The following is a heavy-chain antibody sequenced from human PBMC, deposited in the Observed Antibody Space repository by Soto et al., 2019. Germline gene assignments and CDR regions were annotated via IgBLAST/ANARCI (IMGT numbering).Heavy chain of an antibody. Sequence: PGGSLRLSCAASGFTFSSYAMHWVRQAPGKGLEWVAVISYDGSNKYYADSVKGRFTISRDNSKNTLYLQMNSLRAEDTAVYYCARDEICGGDCYPINWFDPWGQGTLVTVSS. CDR2: ISYDGSNK. V-gene: IGHV3-30-3*01. J-gene: IGHJ5*02. D-gene: IGHD2-21*02. CDR3: ARDEICGGDCYPINWFDP. CDR1: GFTFSSYA.